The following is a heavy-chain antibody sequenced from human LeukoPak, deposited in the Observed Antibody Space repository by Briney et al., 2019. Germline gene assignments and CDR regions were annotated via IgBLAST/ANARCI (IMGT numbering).Heavy chain of an antibody. CDR1: GFTFDDYT. J-gene: IGHJ6*03. V-gene: IGHV3-43*01. Sequence: PGRSLRLSCAASGFTFDDYTMHWVRQAPGKGLEWVSLISWDGGSTYYADSVKGRFTISRDNSKNSLYLQMNSLRTEDTALYYCAKDSAAGLGISYYMDVWGKGTTVTVSS. D-gene: IGHD3/OR15-3a*01. CDR2: ISWDGGST. CDR3: AKDSAAGLGISYYMDV.